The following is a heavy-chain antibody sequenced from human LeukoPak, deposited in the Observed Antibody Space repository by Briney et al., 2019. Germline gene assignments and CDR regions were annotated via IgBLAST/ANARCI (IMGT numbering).Heavy chain of an antibody. CDR1: GFTFSSYA. D-gene: IGHD4-17*01. J-gene: IGHJ4*02. V-gene: IGHV3-23*01. Sequence: GRSLRLSCAASGFTFSSYAMSWVRQAPGKGLEWGSAIIGSGGSTYYADSVKGRFTISRDNSKNTLYLQMNSLRAEDTAVYYCAKAPPTVTTPRLKTHYFDYWGQGTLVTVSS. CDR2: IIGSGGST. CDR3: AKAPPTVTTPRLKTHYFDY.